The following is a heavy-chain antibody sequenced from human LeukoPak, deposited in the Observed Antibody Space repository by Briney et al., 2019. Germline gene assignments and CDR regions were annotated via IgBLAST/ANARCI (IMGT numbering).Heavy chain of an antibody. CDR1: GYTFTSCD. Sequence: ASVKVSCKTSGYTFTSCDNNWVRQATGQGREWMGWMNPNSGNTGYAQKFQGRVTITRNTSISTAYMELSSLRSEDTAVYYCARSGWYGNYYYYYYMDVWGKGTTVTVSS. D-gene: IGHD6-19*01. V-gene: IGHV1-8*03. CDR2: MNPNSGNT. CDR3: ARSGWYGNYYYYYYMDV. J-gene: IGHJ6*03.